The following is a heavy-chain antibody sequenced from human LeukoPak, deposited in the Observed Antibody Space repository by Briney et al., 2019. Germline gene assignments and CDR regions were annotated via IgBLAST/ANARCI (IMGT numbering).Heavy chain of an antibody. CDR3: VSKRWLRSSFDY. V-gene: IGHV3-74*01. CDR1: GFTFSSYW. D-gene: IGHD5-24*01. J-gene: IGHJ4*02. Sequence: PGGSLRLSCAASGFTFSSYWMHWVRQTPGKGLVWVSRINSDGSSTSYADSVKGRFTISRGNAKNTLYLQMNSLRAEDTAVYYCVSKRWLRSSFDYWGQGILVTVSS. CDR2: INSDGSST.